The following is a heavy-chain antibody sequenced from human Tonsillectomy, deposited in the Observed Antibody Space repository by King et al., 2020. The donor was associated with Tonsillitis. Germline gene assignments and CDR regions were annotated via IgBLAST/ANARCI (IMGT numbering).Heavy chain of an antibody. J-gene: IGHJ5*02. CDR2: INSDESST. Sequence: VQLVESGGGLVQPGGSLRLSCAASGFTFSSYWMHWVRQAPGKGLVWVSRINSDESSTNYADSVKGRFTISRDNAKNTLYLQMNSLRAEDTAVYYCARDPTYYDSSGYSVPWGQGTLVTVPS. CDR1: GFTFSSYW. D-gene: IGHD3-22*01. CDR3: ARDPTYYDSSGYSVP. V-gene: IGHV3-74*01.